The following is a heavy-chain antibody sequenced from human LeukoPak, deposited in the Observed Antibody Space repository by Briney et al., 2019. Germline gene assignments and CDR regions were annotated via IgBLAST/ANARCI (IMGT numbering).Heavy chain of an antibody. CDR1: GYSSTTYW. J-gene: IGHJ4*02. D-gene: IGHD3-9*01. CDR2: IDPSDSYT. Sequence: GESLKISCKGSGYSSTTYWISWVRQMSGQGLEWMGTIDPSDSYTKYSPTFQGHVTISADKSITTAYLQWSSLKASDTAVYYCARSLFDYDILTGYDYWGQGTLVTVSS. V-gene: IGHV5-10-1*01. CDR3: ARSLFDYDILTGYDY.